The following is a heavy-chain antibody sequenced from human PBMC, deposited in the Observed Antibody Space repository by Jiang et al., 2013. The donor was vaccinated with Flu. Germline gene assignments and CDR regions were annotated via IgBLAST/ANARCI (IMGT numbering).Heavy chain of an antibody. V-gene: IGHV3-48*03. CDR2: MNTGGNNI. CDR3: VRDPPYTSSWGWGYFFDY. Sequence: VQLVESGGGLVQPGESLRLSCAASGFTFSSYEMHWVRQAPGKGLEWVSYMNTGGNNILYADSVKGRFTISRDNAKNSLYLQMNSLRAEDTAIYYCVRDPPYTSSWGWGYFFDYWGQGTLVTVSS. D-gene: IGHD6-13*01. J-gene: IGHJ4*02. CDR1: GFTFSSYE.